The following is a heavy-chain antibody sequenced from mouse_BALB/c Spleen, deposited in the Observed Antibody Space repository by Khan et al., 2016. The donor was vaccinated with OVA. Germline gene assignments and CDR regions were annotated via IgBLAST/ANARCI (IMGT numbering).Heavy chain of an antibody. D-gene: IGHD2-4*01. V-gene: IGHV2-6-7*01. Sequence: QVQLKESGAGLVAPSQTLSISCTASGFTLTGFGVNWVRQPPGKGLEWLGMIWGDGSTDYYSALIPSLSISKENYKTHASLKMNSLQTDDTARYYCARGTDDYDLYAMDYWGEGTSVTVSS. CDR3: ARGTDDYDLYAMDY. CDR1: GFTLTGFG. J-gene: IGHJ4*01. CDR2: IWGDGST.